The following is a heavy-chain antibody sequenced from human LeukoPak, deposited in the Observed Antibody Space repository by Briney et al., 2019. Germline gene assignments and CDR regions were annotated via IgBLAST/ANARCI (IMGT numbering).Heavy chain of an antibody. V-gene: IGHV1-24*01. Sequence: GASVKVSCKVSGYTLTELSMHCVRQAPGKGLERRGGFDPEDGETIYAQKFQGRVTMTEDTSTDTAYMELSSLRSEDTAVYYCAGTGSCSSTSCYTGNWFDPWGQGTLVTVSS. CDR1: GYTLTELS. D-gene: IGHD2-2*02. CDR2: FDPEDGET. CDR3: AGTGSCSSTSCYTGNWFDP. J-gene: IGHJ5*02.